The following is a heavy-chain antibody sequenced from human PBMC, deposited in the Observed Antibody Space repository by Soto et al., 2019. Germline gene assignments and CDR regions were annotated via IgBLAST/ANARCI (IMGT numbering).Heavy chain of an antibody. V-gene: IGHV1-69*01. CDR1: GDTFTNCV. CDR2: IIPLFGTT. CDR3: APELGFGKLSVV. D-gene: IGHD3-10*01. Sequence: QVQVVQAGVEARRPGSSVKVSCKASGDTFTNCVISWVRQAPGQGLEWLGGIIPLFGTTDFAQRFQGRLTITTDESTTTAYMELGRLRSEDTATYCCAPELGFGKLSVVWGQGTTVIVSS. J-gene: IGHJ6*02.